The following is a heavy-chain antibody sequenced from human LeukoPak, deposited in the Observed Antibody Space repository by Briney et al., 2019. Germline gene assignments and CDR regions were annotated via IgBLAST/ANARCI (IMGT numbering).Heavy chain of an antibody. V-gene: IGHV3-23*01. CDR3: AQGLSSGWYPY. CDR1: GFSVSSFG. D-gene: IGHD6-19*01. Sequence: GGSLRLSCAVSGFSVSSFGMSWVRQAPGKGLEWISAISLNGETTWYADSVKGRFTISRDNSKNTLYLQLTSLRAEDTAVYYCAQGLSSGWYPYWGQGSLVSVPS. J-gene: IGHJ4*02. CDR2: ISLNGETT.